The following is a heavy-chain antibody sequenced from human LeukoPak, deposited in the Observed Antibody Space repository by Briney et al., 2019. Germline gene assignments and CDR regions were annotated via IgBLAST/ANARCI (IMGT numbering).Heavy chain of an antibody. D-gene: IGHD3-22*01. V-gene: IGHV1-8*01. CDR2: MNPNSGNT. Sequence: GASVKVSCKASGYTFTSYDINWVRQATGQGLEWMGWMNPNSGNTGYAQKFQGRVTMTRNTSISTAYMELSSLRSEDTAVYHCARGGPYPYYYDSSGYQPIDYWGQGTLVTVSS. J-gene: IGHJ4*02. CDR1: GYTFTSYD. CDR3: ARGGPYPYYYDSSGYQPIDY.